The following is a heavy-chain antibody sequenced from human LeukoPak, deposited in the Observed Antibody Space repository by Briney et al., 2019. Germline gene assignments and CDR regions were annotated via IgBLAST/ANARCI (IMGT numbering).Heavy chain of an antibody. CDR1: GFTFSSCS. Sequence: GGSLRLSCAASGFTFSSCSMNWVRQAPGKGLEWVSSISSSSSYIYYADSVKGRFTISRDNAKNSLYLQMNSLRAEDTAVYYCARGVDTAMGRSQYFDYWGQGTLVTVSS. CDR2: ISSSSSYI. V-gene: IGHV3-21*01. D-gene: IGHD5-18*01. CDR3: ARGVDTAMGRSQYFDY. J-gene: IGHJ4*02.